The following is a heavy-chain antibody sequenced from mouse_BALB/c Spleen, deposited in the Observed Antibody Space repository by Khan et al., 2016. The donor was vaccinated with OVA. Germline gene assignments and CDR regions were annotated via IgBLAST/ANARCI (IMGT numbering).Heavy chain of an antibody. V-gene: IGHV3-2*02. CDR3: ARVYGGDFDY. J-gene: IGHJ2*01. CDR1: GYSITSDYA. D-gene: IGHD1-1*01. Sequence: VQLKESGPGLVKPSQSLSLTCTVTGYSITSDYAWNLIRQFPGNKLEWMGFISYSGNTNYNPSLKSRISITRDTTKNQFFLQLNSVTIEDTATYYCARVYGGDFDYWGQGTTLTVSS. CDR2: ISYSGNT.